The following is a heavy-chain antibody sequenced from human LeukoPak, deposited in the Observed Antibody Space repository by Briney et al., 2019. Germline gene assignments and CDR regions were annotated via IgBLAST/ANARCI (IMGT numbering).Heavy chain of an antibody. D-gene: IGHD3-9*01. CDR3: AKEGLPNYYDNLTGPEVSDAFDI. J-gene: IGHJ3*02. CDR2: ISYDGSNK. V-gene: IGHV3-30*18. CDR1: GFTFSSYG. Sequence: GGSLRRSCAASGFTFSSYGMHWVRQAPGKGLEWVAVISYDGSNKYYADSVKGRFTISRDNSKNTLYLQMNSLRAEDTAVYYCAKEGLPNYYDNLTGPEVSDAFDIWGQGTMVTVSS.